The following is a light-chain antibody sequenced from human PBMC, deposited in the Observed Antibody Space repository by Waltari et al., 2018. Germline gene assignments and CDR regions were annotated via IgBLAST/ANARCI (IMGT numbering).Light chain of an antibody. J-gene: IGLJ2*01. CDR2: NAA. V-gene: IGLV2-14*03. CDR3: SSYTSSDSLVV. Sequence: QQRPLKASELMSFNAALRPSGVSRRFSASKCGSTASLTISGLQTEDEAHYFCSSYTSSDSLVVFGGGTKVTV.